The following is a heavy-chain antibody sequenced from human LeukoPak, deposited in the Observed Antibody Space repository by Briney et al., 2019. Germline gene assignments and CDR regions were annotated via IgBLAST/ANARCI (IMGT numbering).Heavy chain of an antibody. CDR2: IYYSGST. D-gene: IGHD2-8*01. J-gene: IGHJ4*02. CDR3: ARDRVGEAAPGVLDF. Sequence: SETLSLTCTVSGGSISSSSYYWGWIRQPPGKGLEWIGSIYYSGSTYYNPSLKSRVTISVDTSKNQFSLKLSSVTAADTAVYYCARDRVGEAAPGVLDFWGQGTLVSVSS. V-gene: IGHV4-39*07. CDR1: GGSISSSSYY.